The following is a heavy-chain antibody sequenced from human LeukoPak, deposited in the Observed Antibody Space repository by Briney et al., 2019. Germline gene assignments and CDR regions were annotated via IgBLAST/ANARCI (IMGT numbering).Heavy chain of an antibody. CDR2: IYYSGGT. J-gene: IGHJ4*02. CDR1: GGSISSYY. V-gene: IGHV4-59*01. Sequence: SETLSLTCTVSGGSISSYYWSWIRQPPGKGLEWIGYIYYSGGTNYNPSLKSRVTISVDTSKNQFSLKLSSATAADTAVYYCARAVEMATIWHDYWGQGTLVTVSS. CDR3: ARAVEMATIWHDY. D-gene: IGHD5-24*01.